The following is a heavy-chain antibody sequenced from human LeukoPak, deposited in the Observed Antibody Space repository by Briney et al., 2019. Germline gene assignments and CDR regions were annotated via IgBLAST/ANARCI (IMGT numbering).Heavy chain of an antibody. CDR1: GGSISSSSYY. D-gene: IGHD4-23*01. J-gene: IGHJ4*02. V-gene: IGHV4-39*02. Sequence: PSETLSLTCTVSGGSISSSSYYWGWIRQPPGKGLEWIGSIYYSGSTYYNPSLKSRVTISVDTSKNQFSLKLSSVTAADTAVYYCARDLLNEGNHLDYWDQGTLVTVSS. CDR2: IYYSGST. CDR3: ARDLLNEGNHLDY.